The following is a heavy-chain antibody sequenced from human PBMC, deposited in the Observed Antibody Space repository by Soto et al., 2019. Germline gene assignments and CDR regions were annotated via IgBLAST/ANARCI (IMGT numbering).Heavy chain of an antibody. D-gene: IGHD2-21*01. V-gene: IGHV2-26*01. CDR1: GLSLSNGRLG. J-gene: IGHJ6*02. CDR3: ARDTSGWRWLPDV. CDR2: IFSNDDK. Sequence: ESGPTLVNPTETLTLTCTVSGLSLSNGRLGVSWIRQPPGKALEWLAHIFSNDDKSYSTSLKSRLTISKDTSRSQVVLTMTNMDPVDTATYYCARDTSGWRWLPDVWGQGTTVTVSS.